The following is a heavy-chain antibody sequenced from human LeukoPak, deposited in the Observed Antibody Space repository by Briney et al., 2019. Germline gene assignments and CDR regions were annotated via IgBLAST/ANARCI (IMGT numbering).Heavy chain of an antibody. J-gene: IGHJ4*02. CDR2: INWNSGSK. CDR3: VRHFNSVATMQIDY. CDR1: GFTFEDHG. Sequence: GGSLRLSCATSGFTFEDHGLSWVRQAPGKGLEWVSGINWNSGSKRYAASVKGRFTISRDNARNSVYLEMTSLRVEDTAFYHCVRHFNSVATMQIDYWGQGILVSVSS. D-gene: IGHD5-12*01. V-gene: IGHV3-20*01.